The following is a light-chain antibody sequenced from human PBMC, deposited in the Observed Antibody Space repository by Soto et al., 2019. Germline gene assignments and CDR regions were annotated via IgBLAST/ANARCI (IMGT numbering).Light chain of an antibody. Sequence: EIVLTQSPATLSLYPGERATLSCRASQSIGSYLVWYQQKPGQAPRLLIHGASNRATGIPARFSGSGSGTDFTLPISSLEPEDFAVYYCQQRSSWPPLFGQGTRLEIK. CDR2: GAS. J-gene: IGKJ5*01. V-gene: IGKV3-11*01. CDR1: QSIGSY. CDR3: QQRSSWPPL.